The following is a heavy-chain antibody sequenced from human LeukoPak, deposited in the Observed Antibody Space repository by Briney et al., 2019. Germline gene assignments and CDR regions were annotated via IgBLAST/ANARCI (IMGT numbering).Heavy chain of an antibody. CDR2: IFHSGGT. D-gene: IGHD6-19*01. CDR1: GYSISSGYY. CDR3: ARGRFDSSGWYGGYYYYYYYMDV. V-gene: IGHV4-38-2*02. Sequence: SETLSLTCTVSGYSISSGYYWGWIRQPPGKGLEWIGRIFHSGGTHYNPSLKSRVTISLDTSKNQFSLKLSSVTAADTAVYYCARGRFDSSGWYGGYYYYYYYMDVWGKGTTVTVSS. J-gene: IGHJ6*03.